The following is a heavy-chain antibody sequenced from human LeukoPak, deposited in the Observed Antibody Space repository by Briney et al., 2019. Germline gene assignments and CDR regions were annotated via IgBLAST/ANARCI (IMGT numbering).Heavy chain of an antibody. CDR2: ISGSGGST. Sequence: PGGSLRLSCAASGFTFSSYAMSWVRQAPGEGLEWVSAISGSGGSTYYADSVKGRFTISRDNSKNTLYLKMNSLRAEDTAVYYCAKGLSEGRGVGDLDAFDIWGQGTMVTVSS. J-gene: IGHJ3*02. V-gene: IGHV3-23*01. CDR3: AKGLSEGRGVGDLDAFDI. D-gene: IGHD2-21*01. CDR1: GFTFSSYA.